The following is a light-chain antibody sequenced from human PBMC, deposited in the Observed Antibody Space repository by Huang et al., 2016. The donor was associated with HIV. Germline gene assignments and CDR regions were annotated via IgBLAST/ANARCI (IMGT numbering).Light chain of an antibody. CDR1: QSFSRN. Sequence: EIVMTQSPATLSVSPGDGATLSWRASQSFSRNLAWYQQKPGQPPRLLIDGASTRATGVPARFSVSGSGTEFTLTISSLQSEDFALYYCQQYNNWPYTCGQGTKLEIK. V-gene: IGKV3-15*01. J-gene: IGKJ2*01. CDR3: QQYNNWPYT. CDR2: GAS.